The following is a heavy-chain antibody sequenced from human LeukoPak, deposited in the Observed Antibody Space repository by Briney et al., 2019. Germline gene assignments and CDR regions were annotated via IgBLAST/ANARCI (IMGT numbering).Heavy chain of an antibody. CDR1: GFTFSSYE. CDR3: ARVDYFES. CDR2: ISSSSGTI. V-gene: IGHV3-48*03. J-gene: IGHJ4*02. Sequence: PGGSLRLSCAASGFTFSSYEMNWVRQAPGKGLEWLSYISSSSGTIYYADSVKGRFTISRDNAKNSLYLQMNSLTDEDTAVYYCARVDYFESWGQGTLVTVSS.